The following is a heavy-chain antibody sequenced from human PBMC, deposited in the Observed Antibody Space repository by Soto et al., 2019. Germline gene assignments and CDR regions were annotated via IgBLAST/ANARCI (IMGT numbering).Heavy chain of an antibody. Sequence: GESLKISCKGSGYSVTSYWIGWVRQMPGKGLELMGIIYPGDSDTRYSPSFQGQVTISADKSISTAYLQWSSLKASDTAMYYCAGSGGGPIHHPPNSYYGLDVWGQGTTVTVSS. CDR1: GYSVTSYW. CDR3: AGSGGGPIHHPPNSYYGLDV. J-gene: IGHJ6*02. V-gene: IGHV5-51*01. D-gene: IGHD3-10*01. CDR2: IYPGDSDT.